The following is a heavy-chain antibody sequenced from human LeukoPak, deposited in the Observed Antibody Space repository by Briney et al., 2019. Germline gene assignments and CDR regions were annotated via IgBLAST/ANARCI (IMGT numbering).Heavy chain of an antibody. CDR1: GFTFSDAW. CDR3: ARDRYDSSGYYLPFDY. CDR2: IYSGGST. J-gene: IGHJ4*02. Sequence: GGSLRLSCAASGFTFSDAWMSWVRQAPGKGLEWVSVIYSGGSTYYADSVKGRFTISRDNSKNTLYLQMNSLRAEDTAVYYCARDRYDSSGYYLPFDYWGQGTLVTVSS. V-gene: IGHV3-66*01. D-gene: IGHD3-22*01.